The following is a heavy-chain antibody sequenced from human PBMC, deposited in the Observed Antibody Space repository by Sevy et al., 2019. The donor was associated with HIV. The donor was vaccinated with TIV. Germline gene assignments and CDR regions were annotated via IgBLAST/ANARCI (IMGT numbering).Heavy chain of an antibody. CDR1: GFTFSSYW. J-gene: IGHJ6*03. CDR3: ARALRSRRLNIVVVPAAMVGEPSYMDV. CDR2: INSDGSST. Sequence: GGSLRLSCAASGFTFSSYWMHWVRQAPGKGLVWVSRINSDGSSTSYADSVKGRFTISRDKAKNTRYLPMNSLRAEDKAVYYCARALRSRRLNIVVVPAAMVGEPSYMDVWGKGTTVTVSS. V-gene: IGHV3-74*01. D-gene: IGHD2-2*01.